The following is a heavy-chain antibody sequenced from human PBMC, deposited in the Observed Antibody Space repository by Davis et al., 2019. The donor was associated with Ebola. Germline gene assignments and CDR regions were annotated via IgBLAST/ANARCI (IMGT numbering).Heavy chain of an antibody. D-gene: IGHD1-1*01. V-gene: IGHV1-18*04. CDR3: ARAQFPTTSDH. Sequence: APVKVSCKASGYTFTNYGITWVRQAPGQGLEWMGWINPHNGNTNYAQNVQGRVTMTTDTSTSTAYMEVGSLRPDDTAVYYCARAQFPTTSDHWGQGTLVTVSS. CDR1: GYTFTNYG. J-gene: IGHJ4*02. CDR2: INPHNGNT.